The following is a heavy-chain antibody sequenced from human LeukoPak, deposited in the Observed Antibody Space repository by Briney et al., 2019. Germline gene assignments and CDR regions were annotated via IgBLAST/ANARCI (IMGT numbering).Heavy chain of an antibody. CDR1: GFTFADYG. J-gene: IGHJ4*02. CDR3: ARDYNTGIAAAASCFGY. CDR2: MNWNGGST. Sequence: PGGSLRLSCAASGFTFADYGMSWVRQAPGKGLEWVSCMNWNGGSTGYADSVKGRFTISRDNAKNSLYLQMNRLRAEDTGLYYCARDYNTGIAAAASCFGYWGQGTLVTVSS. V-gene: IGHV3-20*04. D-gene: IGHD6-13*01.